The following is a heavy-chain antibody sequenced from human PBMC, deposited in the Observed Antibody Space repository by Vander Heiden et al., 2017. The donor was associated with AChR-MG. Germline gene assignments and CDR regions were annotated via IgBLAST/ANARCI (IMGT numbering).Heavy chain of an antibody. V-gene: IGHV1-69*06. D-gene: IGHD3-22*01. Sequence: QVQLVQSGAEVKQPGSSVKVSCKASRGTFSSSAISWGRQAPGQGLEWMGGIIPIFGTANYAQKFHGRVTMTADKSTSTAYMELSSLRSEDTAVYYCARGRDYYDSRNWFDPWGQGTLVTVSS. CDR1: RGTFSSSA. J-gene: IGHJ5*02. CDR2: IIPIFGTA. CDR3: ARGRDYYDSRNWFDP.